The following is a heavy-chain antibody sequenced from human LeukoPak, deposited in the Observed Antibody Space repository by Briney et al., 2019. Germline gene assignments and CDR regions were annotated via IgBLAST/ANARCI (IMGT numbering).Heavy chain of an antibody. CDR3: ARSKVWYSSSSPYYYYMDV. D-gene: IGHD6-13*01. Sequence: GASVKVSCKASGYTFTSYGISWVRQATGQGLEWMGWMNPNSGNTGYAQKFQGRVTITRNTSISTAYMELSSLRSEDTAVYYCARSKVWYSSSSPYYYYMDVWGKGTTVTVSS. V-gene: IGHV1-8*03. CDR2: MNPNSGNT. CDR1: GYTFTSYG. J-gene: IGHJ6*03.